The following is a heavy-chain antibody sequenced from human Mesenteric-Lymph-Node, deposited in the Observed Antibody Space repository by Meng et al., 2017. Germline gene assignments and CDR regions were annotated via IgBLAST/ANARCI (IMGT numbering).Heavy chain of an antibody. D-gene: IGHD5-18*01. CDR2: IYYSGST. Sequence: VHPQESGPGLVKPSPTLSLTCTVSGGSISSGDYYWSWIRQPPGKGLELIGHIYYSGSTSYNPSLKSRVTISVDTSNNQFSLKLSSVTAADTAVYYCARVGWRQWSFYLWGRGTLVTVSS. CDR1: GGSISSGDYY. J-gene: IGHJ2*01. CDR3: ARVGWRQWSFYL. V-gene: IGHV4-30-4*01.